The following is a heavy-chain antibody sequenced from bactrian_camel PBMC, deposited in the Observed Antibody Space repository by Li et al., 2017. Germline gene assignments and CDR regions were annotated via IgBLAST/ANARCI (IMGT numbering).Heavy chain of an antibody. CDR3: VAGPFLYGGNCRPTMSKYSV. Sequence: VQLVESGGGLVQPGKSLRLSCTAHGFSFDWTFHWIRQAPGKGFEWVSSINSKGDRTWSSDSMKDRFTISQDNAKNTVYLQMNVLKPEDTAMYYCVAGPFLYGGNCRPTMSKYSVWGQGTQVTVS. V-gene: IGHV3S36*01. J-gene: IGHJ4*01. D-gene: IGHD6*01. CDR2: INSKGDRT. CDR1: GFSFDWT.